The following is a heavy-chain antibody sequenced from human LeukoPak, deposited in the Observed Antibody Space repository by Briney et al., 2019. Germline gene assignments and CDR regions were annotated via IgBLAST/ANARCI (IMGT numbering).Heavy chain of an antibody. D-gene: IGHD3-3*01. V-gene: IGHV4-34*01. Sequence: SETLSLTCAVYGGSFSGYYWSWIRQPPGKGLEWTGEINHSGSTNYNPSLKSRVTISVDTSKNQFSLKLSSVTAADTAVYYCASKITYYDFWSGYSTDDAFDIWGQGTMVTVSS. CDR3: ASKITYYDFWSGYSTDDAFDI. CDR2: INHSGST. J-gene: IGHJ3*02. CDR1: GGSFSGYY.